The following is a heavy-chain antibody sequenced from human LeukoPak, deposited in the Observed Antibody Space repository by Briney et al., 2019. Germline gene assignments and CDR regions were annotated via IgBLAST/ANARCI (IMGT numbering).Heavy chain of an antibody. D-gene: IGHD4-17*01. Sequence: PGGSLRLSCAASGFTFSSYSMNWVRQAPGKGLEWVSYISSSSSTIYYADSVKGRFTISRDNAKNSLYLQMNSLRAEDTAVYYCARDRGTVTNWFDPWGQGTLVTVSS. CDR1: GFTFSSYS. V-gene: IGHV3-48*04. CDR2: ISSSSSTI. J-gene: IGHJ5*02. CDR3: ARDRGTVTNWFDP.